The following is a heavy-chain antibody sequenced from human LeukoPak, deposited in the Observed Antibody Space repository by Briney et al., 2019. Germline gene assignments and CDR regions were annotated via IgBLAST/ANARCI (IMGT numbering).Heavy chain of an antibody. J-gene: IGHJ5*02. V-gene: IGHV1-46*01. CDR3: ARVRYSSGWYPNWFDP. D-gene: IGHD6-19*01. CDR2: INPSGGST. CDR1: GYTFTSYY. Sequence: GASVKVSCKSSGYTFTSYYMHWVRQAPGQGLEWMGLINPSGGSTSYAQKFQGRVTMTRDMSTSTVYMELSRLRSDDTAVYYCARVRYSSGWYPNWFDPWGQGTLVTVSS.